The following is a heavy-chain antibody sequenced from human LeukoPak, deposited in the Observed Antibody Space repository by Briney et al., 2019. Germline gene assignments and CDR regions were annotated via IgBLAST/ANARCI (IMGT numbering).Heavy chain of an antibody. CDR1: GLTVSSNY. J-gene: IGHJ4*02. CDR2: INSGGST. CDR3: ARGLSVIANDY. V-gene: IGHV3-53*01. D-gene: IGHD3-22*01. Sequence: GGSLRLSCAASGLTVSSNYMSWVRQAPGKGLEWVSVINSGGSTYYADSVKGRFTISRDNAKNSLYLQMNSLRAEDTAVYYCARGLSVIANDYWGQGTLVTVSS.